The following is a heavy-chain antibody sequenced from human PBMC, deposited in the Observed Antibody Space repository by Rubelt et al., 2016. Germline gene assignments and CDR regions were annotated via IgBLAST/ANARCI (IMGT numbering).Heavy chain of an antibody. CDR1: GFTVSSNY. D-gene: IGHD6-13*01. CDR3: ARDAPFMYVNAWYTTKDYYGMDV. V-gene: IGHV3-30*03. CDR2: ISHDGSND. J-gene: IGHJ6*02. Sequence: VQLLESGGGLVQPGGSLRLSCAASGFTVSSNYMSWVRQAPGKGLEWVAVISHDGSNDYYADSVKGRFTISRDNAKNTLHLQMNSLRTEDTAVYYCARDAPFMYVNAWYTTKDYYGMDVWGQGTTVTVSS.